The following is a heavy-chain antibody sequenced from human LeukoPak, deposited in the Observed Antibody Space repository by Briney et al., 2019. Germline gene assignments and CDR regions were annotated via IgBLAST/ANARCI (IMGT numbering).Heavy chain of an antibody. CDR3: ASRPGYSYGTVAYYFDY. Sequence: SETLSLTCAVYGGSFSGYYWSWIRQPPGKGLEWIGEINHSGSTNYNPSLKSRVTISVDTSKNQFSLKLSSVTAADTAVYYCASRPGYSYGTVAYYFDYWGQGTLVTVSS. J-gene: IGHJ4*02. CDR2: INHSGST. V-gene: IGHV4-34*01. D-gene: IGHD5-18*01. CDR1: GGSFSGYY.